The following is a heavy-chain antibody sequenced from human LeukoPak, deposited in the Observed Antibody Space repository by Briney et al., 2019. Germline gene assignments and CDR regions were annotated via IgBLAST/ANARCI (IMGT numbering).Heavy chain of an antibody. CDR3: AKDLRGSGWYYFDY. V-gene: IGHV3-30*18. Sequence: GGSLRLSCAASRFTFNYYAMHWVRQAPGKGLEWVAVISYDGSDKYYADSVKGRFTISRDNSKNTLYPQMNSLRAEDTAVYYCAKDLRGSGWYYFDYWGQGTLVTVSS. CDR1: RFTFNYYA. CDR2: ISYDGSDK. J-gene: IGHJ4*02. D-gene: IGHD6-19*01.